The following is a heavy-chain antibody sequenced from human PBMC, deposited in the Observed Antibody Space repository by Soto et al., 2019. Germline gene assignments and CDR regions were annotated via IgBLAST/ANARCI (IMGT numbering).Heavy chain of an antibody. V-gene: IGHV1-2*02. CDR1: GYRFTGYG. CDR3: VYYCAKSNYVGNAYFQYGLEV. Sequence: QVQLVQSGAEVKNPGASLKVSCKASGYRFTGYGLHWVRQAPGQGLQWMGWINPKSGATDYAQKFQGRVTMTTEMYTNTAYLELSGLRPADTAADPAVYYCAKSNYVGNAYFQYGLEVWGQGTTVTVSS. CDR2: INPKSGAT. J-gene: IGHJ6*02. D-gene: IGHD1-7*01.